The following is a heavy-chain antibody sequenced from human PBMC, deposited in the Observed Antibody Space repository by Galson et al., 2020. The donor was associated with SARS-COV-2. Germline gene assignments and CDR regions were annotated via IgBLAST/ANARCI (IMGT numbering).Heavy chain of an antibody. CDR1: GYTFTSYY. CDR2: INPSGCST. J-gene: IGHJ3*02. V-gene: IGHV1-46*03. Sequence: ASVKVSCKASGYTFTSYYMHWVRQAPGQGLEWMGIINPSGCSTSYAQKFQGRVTMTRDTSTSTVYMELSSLRSEDTAVYYCAREQPQTYYYDSSGYSDAFDIWGQGTMVTVSS. CDR3: AREQPQTYYYDSSGYSDAFDI. D-gene: IGHD3-22*01.